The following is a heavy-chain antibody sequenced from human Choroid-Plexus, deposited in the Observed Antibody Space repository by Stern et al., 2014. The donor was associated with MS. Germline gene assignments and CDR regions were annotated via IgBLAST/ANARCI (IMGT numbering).Heavy chain of an antibody. CDR1: GFTFGSCA. CDR2: VSYDGSNK. V-gene: IGHV3-30*18. D-gene: IGHD2-8*01. J-gene: IGHJ5*02. CDR3: AKDRQFLTYFFDH. Sequence: QVQLVDSGGGVVQPGRPLRLSCVASGFTFGSCAMHWVRQAPGKGLEWVAGVSYDGSNKYYADSVKGRFTLSRGNSQNTLDMQMSSLRPEDTAVYYCAKDRQFLTYFFDHWGQGSLVTVSS.